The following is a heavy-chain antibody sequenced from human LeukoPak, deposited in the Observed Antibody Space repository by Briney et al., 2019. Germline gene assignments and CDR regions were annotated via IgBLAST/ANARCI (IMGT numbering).Heavy chain of an antibody. D-gene: IGHD5-24*01. CDR3: AKEGRSLQTY. CDR1: GFTFSTYW. Sequence: PGGSLRLPCAASGFTFSTYWMSWVRQAPGKGLEWVANIKEDGTETYYVDSVKGRFTISRDNAKNSLYLQMNSLRVEDTAVYYCAKEGRSLQTYWGQGTLVTVSS. V-gene: IGHV3-7*03. J-gene: IGHJ4*02. CDR2: IKEDGTET.